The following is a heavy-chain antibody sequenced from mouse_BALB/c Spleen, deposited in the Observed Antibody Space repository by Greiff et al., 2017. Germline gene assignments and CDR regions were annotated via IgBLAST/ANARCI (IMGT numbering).Heavy chain of an antibody. CDR1: GYAFRSYW. J-gene: IGHJ3*01. Sequence: VQLQESGAELVRPGSSVKISCKASGYAFRSYWMNWVKQRPGQGLEWIGQIYPGDGDTNYNGKFKGKATLTADKSSSTAYMQLSSLTSEDSAVYFCARSGYGNYDAWFAYWGQGTLVTVSA. CDR3: ARSGYGNYDAWFAY. V-gene: IGHV1-80*01. CDR2: IYPGDGDT. D-gene: IGHD2-1*01.